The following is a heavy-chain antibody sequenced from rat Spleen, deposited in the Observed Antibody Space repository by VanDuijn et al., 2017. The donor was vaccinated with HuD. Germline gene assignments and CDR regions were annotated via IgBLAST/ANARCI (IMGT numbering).Heavy chain of an antibody. J-gene: IGHJ2*01. CDR1: GFSLTNYH. D-gene: IGHD1-12*01. V-gene: IGHV2-32*01. CDR2: IWTGGST. Sequence: QVHLKESGPGLVQPSQTLSLTCTVSGFSLTNYHVHWVRQPPGKGLEWMGVIWTGGSTAYNPHLKSRLSISRDTSKSQVFLEMNSLQTEDTATYYCARSRSRNYDVLFDYWGQGVMVTVSS. CDR3: ARSRSRNYDVLFDY.